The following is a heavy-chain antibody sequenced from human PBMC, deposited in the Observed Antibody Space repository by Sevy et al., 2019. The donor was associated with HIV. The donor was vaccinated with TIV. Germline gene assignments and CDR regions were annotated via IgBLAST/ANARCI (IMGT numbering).Heavy chain of an antibody. CDR3: AAVAANRGYFDI. J-gene: IGHJ2*01. D-gene: IGHD6-19*01. CDR1: GFTFGDKY. CDR2: IRNKAKSYTT. V-gene: IGHV3-72*01. Sequence: GGSLRLSCAASGFTFGDKYMDWVRQAPGKGLEWVGRIRNKAKSYTTEYAASVKGRFTISRDDSKNSLYLQMNSLKTEDTAVYYCAAVAANRGYFDIWGRGTLVTVSS.